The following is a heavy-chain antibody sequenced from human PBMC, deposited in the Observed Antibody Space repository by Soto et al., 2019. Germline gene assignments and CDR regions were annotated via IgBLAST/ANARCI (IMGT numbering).Heavy chain of an antibody. V-gene: IGHV3-23*01. D-gene: IGHD5-12*01. CDR1: GFTSATYT. CDR2: ITGSDGRT. J-gene: IGHJ4*02. Sequence: GGSLRLSCAASGFTSATYTMSWVRQTPGKGLEWVSAITGSDGRTYYADSVKGRFTISRDNSKNTLYLQMNSLGAEDTAVYYCAKNSAATIRVGFDYWGQGTLVTVSS. CDR3: AKNSAATIRVGFDY.